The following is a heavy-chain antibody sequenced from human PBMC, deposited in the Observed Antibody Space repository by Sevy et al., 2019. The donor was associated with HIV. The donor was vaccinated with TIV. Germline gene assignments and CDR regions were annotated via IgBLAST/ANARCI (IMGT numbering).Heavy chain of an antibody. CDR1: GFTFDDYA. V-gene: IGHV3-9*01. D-gene: IGHD3-3*01. Sequence: GGSLRLSCAASGFTFDDYAMHWVRQAPGKGLEWVSGISWNSGSIGYADSVKGRFTISRDNAKNSLYLQMNSLRAEDTALYYCAKDTSKGGYHAFWRGYYSDWGQGTLVTDSS. CDR3: AKDTSKGGYHAFWRGYYSD. J-gene: IGHJ4*02. CDR2: ISWNSGSI.